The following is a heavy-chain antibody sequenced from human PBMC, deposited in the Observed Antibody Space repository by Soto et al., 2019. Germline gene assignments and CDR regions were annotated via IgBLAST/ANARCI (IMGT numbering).Heavy chain of an antibody. V-gene: IGHV3-11*01. CDR2: ISSSGSTI. CDR1: GFNFRDYY. D-gene: IGHD3-10*01. J-gene: IGHJ6*02. Sequence: LRLSCAASGFNFRDYYMSWIRRAPGKGLEWVSYISSSGSTIYYADSVKGRFTISRDNAKNSLYLQMNSLRAEDTAVYYCARDIYYGSGSYYIRTYGMDVWGQGTTVTVSS. CDR3: ARDIYYGSGSYYIRTYGMDV.